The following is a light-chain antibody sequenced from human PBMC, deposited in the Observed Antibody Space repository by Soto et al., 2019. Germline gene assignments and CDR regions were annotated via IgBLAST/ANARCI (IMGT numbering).Light chain of an antibody. V-gene: IGKV3-15*01. J-gene: IGKJ1*01. Sequence: EIVMTQSPATLSVSPGERATLSCRASQSVSSNLAWYQQKPGQAPRLLIYGVSTRATGIPARFSGSGSGTEFTLTISSLQSEDFALYFCQQYNNWPPDRTFGQGTKVEIK. CDR3: QQYNNWPPDRT. CDR1: QSVSSN. CDR2: GVS.